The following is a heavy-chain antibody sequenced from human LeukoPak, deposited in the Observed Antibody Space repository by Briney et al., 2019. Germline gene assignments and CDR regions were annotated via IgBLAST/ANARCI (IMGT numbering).Heavy chain of an antibody. CDR2: IKHSGST. J-gene: IGHJ1*01. D-gene: IGHD2-15*01. CDR1: GGSFSGYY. V-gene: IGHV4-34*01. Sequence: SETLSLTCAVYGGSFSGYYWSWIRQPPGKGLEWIGEIKHSGSTNSNPSLKSRVTVSVDTSKNLFSLKLSSVTAADTAVYYCARRLLGYCSGGSCYSGYFQHWGQGTLVTVSS. CDR3: ARRLLGYCSGGSCYSGYFQH.